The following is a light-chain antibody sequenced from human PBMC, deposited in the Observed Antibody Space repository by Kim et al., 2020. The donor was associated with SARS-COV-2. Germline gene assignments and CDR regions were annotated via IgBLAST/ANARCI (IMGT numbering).Light chain of an antibody. CDR3: QQYINWPPYT. CDR1: QSVSIN. Sequence: VSPGERATLSCRASQSVSINLAWYQQKPGQAPRLLIYGASTRATGIPARFSGSSSGTEFTLTISGLLFEDFAVYYCQQYINWPPYTFGQETKREL. J-gene: IGKJ2*01. CDR2: GAS. V-gene: IGKV3-15*01.